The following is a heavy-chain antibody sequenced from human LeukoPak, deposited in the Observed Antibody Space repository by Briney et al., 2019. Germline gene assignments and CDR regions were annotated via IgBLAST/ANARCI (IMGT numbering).Heavy chain of an antibody. D-gene: IGHD5-12*01. J-gene: IGHJ4*02. CDR1: GYTFTSYG. V-gene: IGHV1-18*01. CDR2: ISAYNGNT. CDR3: ARDLRGYSGYDLDY. Sequence: ASVKVSCKASGYTFTSYGISWVRQAPGQGLEWMGWISAYNGNTNYAQKLQGRVTMTTDTSTSTGYMELRSLRSDDTAVYYCARDLRGYSGYDLDYWGQGTLVTVSS.